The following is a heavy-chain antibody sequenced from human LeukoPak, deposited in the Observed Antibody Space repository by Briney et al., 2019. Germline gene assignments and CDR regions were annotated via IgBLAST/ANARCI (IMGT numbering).Heavy chain of an antibody. Sequence: GGSLRLSCAASGFTFSDYTMNWVRLAPGKGLEWVSSISGSSNYIYYADSVKGRFTISRGNAKNSLYLQMNSLRVEDTAVYYCTTDWAYYYGSGSYYPEDYWGQGTLVTVSS. CDR2: ISGSSNYI. CDR3: TTDWAYYYGSGSYYPEDY. CDR1: GFTFSDYT. J-gene: IGHJ4*02. D-gene: IGHD3-10*01. V-gene: IGHV3-21*01.